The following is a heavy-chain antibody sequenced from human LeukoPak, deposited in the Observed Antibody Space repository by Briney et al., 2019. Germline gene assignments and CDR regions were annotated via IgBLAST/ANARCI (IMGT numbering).Heavy chain of an antibody. CDR3: ARAGEYYYGSGSYQAGPFDY. D-gene: IGHD3-10*01. CDR1: GGSISSGGYS. CDR2: IYHSGNT. J-gene: IGHJ4*02. V-gene: IGHV4-30-2*01. Sequence: TLSLTCAVSGGSISSGGYSWSWIRQPPGKGLERIGYIYHSGNTYYNPSLKSRVTISVDRSKNQFSLKLSSVTAADTAVYYCARAGEYYYGSGSYQAGPFDYWGQGTLVTVSS.